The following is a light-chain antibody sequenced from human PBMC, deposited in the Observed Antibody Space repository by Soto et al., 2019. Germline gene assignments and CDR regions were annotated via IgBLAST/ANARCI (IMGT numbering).Light chain of an antibody. Sequence: VLTQPPSASGAPGQTVTISCSGRSSNIGSNYVYWYQQLPETAPRLLLYRADQRPSGIPDRFSGSKSGTSASLAISGLRSEDEADYYCAAWDDTLSGLVFGGGTKVTV. V-gene: IGLV1-47*01. CDR1: SSNIGSNY. CDR3: AAWDDTLSGLV. J-gene: IGLJ2*01. CDR2: RAD.